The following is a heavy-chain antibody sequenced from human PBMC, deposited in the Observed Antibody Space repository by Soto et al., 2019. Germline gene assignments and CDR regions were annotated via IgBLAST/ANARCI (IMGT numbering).Heavy chain of an antibody. J-gene: IGHJ5*02. D-gene: IGHD6-6*01. CDR3: ARVKGSRAARFDP. CDR1: GYTFTSCA. CDR2: LNAGNGNT. Sequence: ASVKVSCKASGYTFTSCAMHWVRPAPGQRLEWMGWLNAGNGNTKYSQKFQGRVTITRDTSASTAYMELSSLRSEDTAVYYCARVKGSRAARFDPWGQGTLVPFSS. V-gene: IGHV1-3*01.